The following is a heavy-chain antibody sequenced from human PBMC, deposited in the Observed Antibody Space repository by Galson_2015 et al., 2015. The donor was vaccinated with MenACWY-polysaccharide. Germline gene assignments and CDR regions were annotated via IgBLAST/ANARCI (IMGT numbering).Heavy chain of an antibody. Sequence: ALRLSCAVSGFTFSSHWMTWVRQAPGKGLERVANIKTDGSEKYYVDSVKGRFSISRDNAKSSLCLQINSLSVEDTAVYYCVTYSANFGAWGQGTLVTVSS. J-gene: IGHJ5*02. V-gene: IGHV3-7*01. CDR1: GFTFSSHW. D-gene: IGHD3-16*01. CDR2: IKTDGSEK. CDR3: VTYSANFGA.